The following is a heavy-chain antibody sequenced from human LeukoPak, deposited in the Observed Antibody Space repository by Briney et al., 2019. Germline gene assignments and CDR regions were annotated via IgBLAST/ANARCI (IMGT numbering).Heavy chain of an antibody. CDR1: GGSISSSSNY. CDR2: VYSTGSTT. V-gene: IGHV4-39*01. J-gene: IGHJ4*02. D-gene: IGHD5-24*01. Sequence: SETLSLTCTVSGGSISSSSNYWGWGRQPPGRGREWIGTVYSTGSTTYSNPSLKSRVTISVDTSKNQFSLKLSSVTAADTAVYYCARHEEEDGYNAKTIDYWGQGTLVTVSS. CDR3: ARHEEEDGYNAKTIDY.